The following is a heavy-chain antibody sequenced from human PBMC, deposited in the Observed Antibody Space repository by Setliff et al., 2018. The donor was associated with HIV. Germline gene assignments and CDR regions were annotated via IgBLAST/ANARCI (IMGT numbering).Heavy chain of an antibody. CDR3: VRVVTFFSTGPHFDP. J-gene: IGHJ5*02. CDR1: GFTFSNAW. D-gene: IGHD2-21*02. V-gene: IGHV3-74*03. CDR2: ISPDGSST. Sequence: GGSLRLSCAASGFTFSNAWMSWVRQTAGKGLLWVSRISPDGSSTMYADSVKGRFTISRDNAKNTVYLQMNSLRAEDTGVYYCVRVVTFFSTGPHFDPWGQGTLVTVSS.